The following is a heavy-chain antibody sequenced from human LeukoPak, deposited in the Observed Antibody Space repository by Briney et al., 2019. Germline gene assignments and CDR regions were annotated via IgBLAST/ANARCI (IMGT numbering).Heavy chain of an antibody. V-gene: IGHV1-2*02. CDR3: ARDEPQYDFRSGPTIPFALNP. Sequence: GASVKVSCKASGYTFTGYYMHWVRQAPGQGLEWMGWINPNTGGTTYAQNFQGRVTMTRDTSIGTAYMELARLRSDDTALYYCARDEPQYDFRSGPTIPFALNPWGQGTLVTVSS. CDR1: GYTFTGYY. CDR2: INPNTGGT. D-gene: IGHD3-3*01. J-gene: IGHJ5*02.